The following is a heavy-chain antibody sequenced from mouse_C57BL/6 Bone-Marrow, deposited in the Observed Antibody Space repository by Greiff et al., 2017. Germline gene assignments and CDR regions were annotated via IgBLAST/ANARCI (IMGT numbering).Heavy chain of an antibody. CDR3: ASYGSSYWYFDV. D-gene: IGHD1-1*01. CDR2: IHPYDSET. CDR1: GYTFTSYW. J-gene: IGHJ1*01. V-gene: IGHV1-61*01. Sequence: QVQLQQPGAELVRPGASVKLSCKASGYTFTSYWMYWIKQRPGQGLEWIGTIHPYDSETHYNQKFKDKATLTVDKSSSTAYMQLCSLTSEDSAVYYCASYGSSYWYFDVWGAGTTVTVSS.